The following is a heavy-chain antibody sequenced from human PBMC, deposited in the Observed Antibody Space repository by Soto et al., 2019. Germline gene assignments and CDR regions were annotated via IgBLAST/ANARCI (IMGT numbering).Heavy chain of an antibody. CDR1: EFSFSSYV. Sequence: GGSLRLSCAASEFSFSSYVLNWVRQAPGKGLEWVSAISATGTTTYYADSVKGRFTISRDNSKRTLFLQMDSLSPEDTAVYYCATYSSTFDYWGQGTLVTVSS. CDR2: ISATGTTT. CDR3: ATYSSTFDY. J-gene: IGHJ4*02. D-gene: IGHD6-13*01. V-gene: IGHV3-23*01.